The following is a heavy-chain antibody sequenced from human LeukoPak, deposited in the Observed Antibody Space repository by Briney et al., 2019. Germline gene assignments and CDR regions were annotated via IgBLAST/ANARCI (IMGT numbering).Heavy chain of an antibody. D-gene: IGHD3-3*01. CDR3: AREGYDFWSGYSNWFDP. Sequence: PGGSLRLSCAASGFTFSSYSMKWVRQAPGKGLEWVSYISSSSSTIYYADSVKGRFTISRDNAKNSLYLQMNSLRAEDTAVYYCAREGYDFWSGYSNWFDPWGQGTLVTVSS. CDR1: GFTFSSYS. CDR2: ISSSSSTI. J-gene: IGHJ5*02. V-gene: IGHV3-48*04.